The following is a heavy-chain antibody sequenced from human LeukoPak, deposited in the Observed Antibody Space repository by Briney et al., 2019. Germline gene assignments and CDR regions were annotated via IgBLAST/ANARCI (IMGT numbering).Heavy chain of an antibody. Sequence: SETLSLTCTVSGGSISSYYWSWIRQPAGKGLEWIGRIYTSGSTNYNPSLKSRVTMSVDTSKNQFSLKLSSVTAADTAVYYCASLGAMKNAFDIWGQGTMVTVSS. CDR2: IYTSGST. D-gene: IGHD1-26*01. V-gene: IGHV4-4*07. CDR3: ASLGAMKNAFDI. CDR1: GGSISSYY. J-gene: IGHJ3*02.